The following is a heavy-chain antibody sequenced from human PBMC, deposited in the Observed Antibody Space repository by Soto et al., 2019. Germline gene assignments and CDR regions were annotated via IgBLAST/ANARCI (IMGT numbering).Heavy chain of an antibody. Sequence: EVQLVESGEGLVQPGGSLKLSSAASGFTFSGSAMHWVREASGKGLEWVGRIRSKANSYATAYAASVKGRFTISRDDSKNTAYLQMNSLKTEDTAVYYCTSYRRQLWLRDYYGMDVWGQGTTVTVSS. D-gene: IGHD5-18*01. V-gene: IGHV3-73*02. CDR2: IRSKANSYAT. CDR1: GFTFSGSA. CDR3: TSYRRQLWLRDYYGMDV. J-gene: IGHJ6*02.